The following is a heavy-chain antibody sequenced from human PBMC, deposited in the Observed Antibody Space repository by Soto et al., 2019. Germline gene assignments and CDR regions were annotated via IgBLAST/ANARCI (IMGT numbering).Heavy chain of an antibody. V-gene: IGHV1-2*04. D-gene: IGHD5-12*01. CDR1: GYTFTGYY. Sequence: GASVKVSCKPSGYTFTGYYIHWVRQAPGQGLEWMGWISPNSGATNYAQKLQGWVTMTRDTSISTAYMELSSLRSDDTALYYCARAVVTTTPNFDYWGQGTLVTVSS. CDR2: ISPNSGAT. CDR3: ARAVVTTTPNFDY. J-gene: IGHJ4*02.